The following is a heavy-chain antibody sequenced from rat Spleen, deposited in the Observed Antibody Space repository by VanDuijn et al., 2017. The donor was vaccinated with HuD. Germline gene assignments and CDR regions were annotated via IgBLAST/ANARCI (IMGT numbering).Heavy chain of an antibody. Sequence: EVQLQESGPGLVKPSQSLSLSCSVTDYSITNNYWGWIRKFPGNKMEWMGYISYSGSTSYNPSLKSRISITRDTSKNQFFLQLNSVTTEDTATYFCARDNSGYWYFDFWGPGTMVTVSS. D-gene: IGHD1-10*01. V-gene: IGHV3-1*01. CDR3: ARDNSGYWYFDF. CDR2: ISYSGST. CDR1: DYSITNNY. J-gene: IGHJ1*01.